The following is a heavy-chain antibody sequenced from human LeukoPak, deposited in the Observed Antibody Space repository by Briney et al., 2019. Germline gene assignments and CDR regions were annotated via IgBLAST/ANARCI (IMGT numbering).Heavy chain of an antibody. CDR1: GGSISSGDYY. V-gene: IGHV4-30-4*01. CDR2: IYYSGST. Sequence: PSETLSLTCTVSGGSISSGDYYWSWIRQPPGKGLEWIGYIYYSGSTYYNPSLKSRVTISVDTSKNQFSLKLSSVTAADTAVYYCARVPTGIATKVRGVIIEDWGQGTLVTVSS. J-gene: IGHJ4*02. CDR3: ARVPTGIATKVRGVIIED. D-gene: IGHD3-10*01.